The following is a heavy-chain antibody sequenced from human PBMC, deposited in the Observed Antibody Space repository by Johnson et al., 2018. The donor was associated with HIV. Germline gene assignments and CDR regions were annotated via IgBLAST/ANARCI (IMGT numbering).Heavy chain of an antibody. CDR2: SSWNSGSI. J-gene: IGHJ3*02. V-gene: IGHV3-9*01. CDR1: GFTFDDYA. D-gene: IGHD6-13*01. CDR3: AKGYSSSWYGWDAFDI. Sequence: VQLVESGGGLVQPGRSLRLSCAASGFTFDDYAMHWVRQAPGKGLEWDSGSSWNSGSIGYADAVKGRFTIYRDNAKNSLYLQMNLLRAEDTALYYCAKGYSSSWYGWDAFDIWGQGTMVTVSS.